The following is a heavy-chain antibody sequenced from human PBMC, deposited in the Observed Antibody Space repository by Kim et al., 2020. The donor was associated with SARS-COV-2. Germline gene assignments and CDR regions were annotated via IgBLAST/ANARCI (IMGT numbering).Heavy chain of an antibody. CDR3: ARGPSTGAFDV. CDR1: GYTFPAYF. CDR2: IDPKRGAT. J-gene: IGHJ3*01. Sequence: ASVKVSCKASGYTFPAYFLHWFRQAPGQGLEWMGWIDPKRGATRFAQTFQGRVTMTRDTSINTVYMELRRLKSDDSDDTAMYYCARGPSTGAFDVWGQGTMLTVSS. V-gene: IGHV1-2*02.